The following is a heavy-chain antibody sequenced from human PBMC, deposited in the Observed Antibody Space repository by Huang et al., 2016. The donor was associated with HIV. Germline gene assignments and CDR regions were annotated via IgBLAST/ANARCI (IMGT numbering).Heavy chain of an antibody. V-gene: IGHV1-24*01. CDR2: FDRETGET. J-gene: IGHJ2*01. CDR1: GNTLSKLS. CDR3: AADKFNHGFDL. Sequence: QGQLIQSGAEVKKPGASVKVSCKVSGNTLSKLSMSWVRKAPGRGLEWMGGFDRETGETIYAQKFQDRVSVTMDTSTDTAYMELSSLRSDDTAVYYCAADKFNHGFDLWGRGTLVTVSS. D-gene: IGHD2-15*01.